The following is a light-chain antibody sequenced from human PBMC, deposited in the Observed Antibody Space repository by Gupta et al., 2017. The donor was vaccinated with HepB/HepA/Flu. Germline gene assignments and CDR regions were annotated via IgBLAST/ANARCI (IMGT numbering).Light chain of an antibody. CDR1: QSVLYSSNNNNY. Sequence: IGLTQSPDSLTVSLGERATINCKASQSVLYSSNNNNYLAWYQQKPGQPPKLLFYWASTRESGVPDRISGSGSGTAFTLTIISLQAEDGAVSYCCQDYNTPGIFGQGTKLDI. CDR3: CQDYNTPGI. J-gene: IGKJ2*02. CDR2: WAS. V-gene: IGKV4-1*01.